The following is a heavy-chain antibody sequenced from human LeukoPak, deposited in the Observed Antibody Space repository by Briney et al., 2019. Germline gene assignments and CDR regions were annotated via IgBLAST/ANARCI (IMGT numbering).Heavy chain of an antibody. D-gene: IGHD6-13*01. J-gene: IGHJ4*02. CDR1: GGSVSSGSYY. Sequence: PSETLSLTCTVSGGSVSSGSYYWSWIRQPPGKGLEWIGYIYYSGSTNYNPSLKSRVTISVDTSKNQFSLKLSSVTAADTAVYYCARSNISSWYYAGHFDYWGQGTLVTVSS. CDR3: ARSNISSWYYAGHFDY. V-gene: IGHV4-61*01. CDR2: IYYSGST.